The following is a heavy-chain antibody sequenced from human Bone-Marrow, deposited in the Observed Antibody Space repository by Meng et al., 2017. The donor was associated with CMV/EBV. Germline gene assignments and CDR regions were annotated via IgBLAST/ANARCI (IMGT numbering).Heavy chain of an antibody. Sequence: SCAASGFTFSSYGMHWVRQAPGKGLEWVAFIRYDGSNKYYADSVKGRFTISRDNSKNTLYLQMNSLRAEDTAVYYCAKDDYDILTGYGINGMDVWGQGTTVTVSS. CDR1: GFTFSSYG. CDR2: IRYDGSNK. D-gene: IGHD3-9*01. CDR3: AKDDYDILTGYGINGMDV. J-gene: IGHJ6*02. V-gene: IGHV3-30*02.